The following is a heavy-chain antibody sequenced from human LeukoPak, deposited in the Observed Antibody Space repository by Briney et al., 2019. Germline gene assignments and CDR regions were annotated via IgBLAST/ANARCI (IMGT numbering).Heavy chain of an antibody. CDR1: GGSVSGYY. CDR2: IYFSGST. J-gene: IGHJ5*02. V-gene: IGHV4-59*04. Sequence: PSETLSLTCTVSGGSVSGYYWFWIRQPPGKGLEYIGYIYFSGSTYYNPSLKSRVTISVDTSKNQFSLKLSSVTAADTAVYYCATAYCGGDCYGSTNNWFDPWGQGTLVTVSS. D-gene: IGHD2-21*02. CDR3: ATAYCGGDCYGSTNNWFDP.